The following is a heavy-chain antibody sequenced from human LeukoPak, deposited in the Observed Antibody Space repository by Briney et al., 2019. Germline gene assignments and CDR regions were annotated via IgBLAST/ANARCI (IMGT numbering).Heavy chain of an antibody. V-gene: IGHV3-23*01. Sequence: GGSLRLSCAASGFTFSSYAMSWVRQAPGKGLEWVSGISGSGASTYYADSVKGRFTISRDNSKNTLYLQMNSLRAEDTAVYSCAKETDYNYIYYFDYWGQGTPVTVSS. D-gene: IGHD5-24*01. CDR3: AKETDYNYIYYFDY. CDR2: ISGSGAST. CDR1: GFTFSSYA. J-gene: IGHJ4*02.